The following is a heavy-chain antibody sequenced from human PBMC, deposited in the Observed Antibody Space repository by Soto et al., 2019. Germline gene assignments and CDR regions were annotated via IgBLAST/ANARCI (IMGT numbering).Heavy chain of an antibody. Sequence: SETLSLTCIVSNSSIYSRYYWGWIRQPPGKGLEWIASIYHSGSTHYNPSLKSRATISVDTSNNQFSLRLSSVTAADTAVYYCERNTSGRNFDYWGQGTQVTVSS. CDR2: IYHSGST. J-gene: IGHJ4*02. CDR3: ERNTSGRNFDY. V-gene: IGHV4-38-2*02. CDR1: NSSIYSRYY. D-gene: IGHD6-19*01.